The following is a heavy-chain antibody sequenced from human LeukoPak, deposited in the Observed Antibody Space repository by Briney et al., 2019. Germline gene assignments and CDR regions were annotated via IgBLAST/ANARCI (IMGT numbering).Heavy chain of an antibody. J-gene: IGHJ4*02. V-gene: IGHV7-4-1*02. Sequence: GASVKVSCKASGYTFTGYYMHWVRQAPGQGLEWMGWINTNTGNPTYAQGFTGRFVFSLDTSVSTAYLQISSLKAEDTAVYYCARDSSGQFDYWGQGTLVTVSS. CDR1: GYTFTGYY. D-gene: IGHD3-22*01. CDR3: ARDSSGQFDY. CDR2: INTNTGNP.